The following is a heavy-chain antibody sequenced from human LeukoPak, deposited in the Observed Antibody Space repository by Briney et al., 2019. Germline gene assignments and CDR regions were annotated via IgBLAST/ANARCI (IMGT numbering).Heavy chain of an antibody. D-gene: IGHD3-16*01. J-gene: IGHJ4*02. V-gene: IGHV3-33*08. Sequence: PGRSLRLSCAASGFTFSYYAIHWVRQAPGKGLEWVSLIWTDGSNKYYADSVKGRITISRDNSKNTVYLQMNSLRAEDTAVYYCARDLFRWGSCPVGWGQGTLVTVSS. CDR2: IWTDGSNK. CDR3: ARDLFRWGSCPVG. CDR1: GFTFSYYA.